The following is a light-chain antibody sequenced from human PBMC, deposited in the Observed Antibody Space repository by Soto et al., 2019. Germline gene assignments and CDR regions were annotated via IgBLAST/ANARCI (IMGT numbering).Light chain of an antibody. CDR1: SSDVGGYNY. CDR2: DVS. V-gene: IGLV2-11*01. Sequence: QSALTQPRSVSGSPGQSVTISCTGTSSDVGGYNYVSWYQQHPGKAPKLMIYDVSKRPSGVPDRFSGSKSGNTASLTISGLQAEDEADSYCCSYAGSFYVFGTGTKVTVL. CDR3: CSYAGSFYV. J-gene: IGLJ1*01.